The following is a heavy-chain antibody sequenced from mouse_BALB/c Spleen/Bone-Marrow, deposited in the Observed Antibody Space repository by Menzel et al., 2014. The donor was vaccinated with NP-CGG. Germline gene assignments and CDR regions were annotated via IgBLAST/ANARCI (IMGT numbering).Heavy chain of an antibody. J-gene: IGHJ2*01. CDR1: GFNVKDTY. Sequence: EVQLQQSGAELVKPGASVKLSCTASGFNVKDTYMQWVKQRPEQGLEWIGRIDPANGNTQYDPTFLGKATITTDPSSNTAYLQPTSLPSNYTAFYFLTRKGHYCGPGAWDSWGQGTT. CDR3: TRKGHYCGPGAWDS. D-gene: IGHD1-2*01. V-gene: IGHV14-3*02. CDR2: IDPANGNT.